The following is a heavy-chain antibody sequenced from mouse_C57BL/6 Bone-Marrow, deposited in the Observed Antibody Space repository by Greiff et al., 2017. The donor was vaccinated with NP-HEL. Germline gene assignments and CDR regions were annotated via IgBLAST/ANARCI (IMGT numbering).Heavy chain of an antibody. Sequence: VQLQQSGAELVRPGSSVKLSCKASGYTFTSYWMHWVKQRPIQGLEWIGNIDPSDSETHYNQKFKDKATLTVDKSSSTAYMQLSSLTSEDSAVYYCAGDTTVVGYFDVWGTGTTVTVSS. D-gene: IGHD1-1*01. J-gene: IGHJ1*03. V-gene: IGHV1-52*01. CDR1: GYTFTSYW. CDR2: IDPSDSET. CDR3: AGDTTVVGYFDV.